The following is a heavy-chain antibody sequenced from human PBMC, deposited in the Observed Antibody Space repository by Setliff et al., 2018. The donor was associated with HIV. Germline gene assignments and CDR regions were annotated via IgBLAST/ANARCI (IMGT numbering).Heavy chain of an antibody. J-gene: IGHJ4*02. Sequence: NPSETLSLTCAVYGGSFSGYYWSWIRQPPGKGLEWIGEINHSGSTNYNPSLKSRVTISVDTSKNQFSLKLNSVTAADTAVHYCARGSYYDYVWGNYRYTGFDYWGQGTLVTVSS. CDR2: INHSGST. D-gene: IGHD3-16*02. CDR1: GGSFSGYY. V-gene: IGHV4-34*01. CDR3: ARGSYYDYVWGNYRYTGFDY.